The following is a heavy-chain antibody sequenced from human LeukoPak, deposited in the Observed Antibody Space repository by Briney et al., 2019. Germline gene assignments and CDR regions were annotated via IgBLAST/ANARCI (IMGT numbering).Heavy chain of an antibody. V-gene: IGHV4-59*12. Sequence: SETLSLTCTVSGGSINNYYWSWIRQPPGKGLEWLGYIYYTGSTNYNPSLKSRVTISVDTSKNQFSLKLSSVTAADTAVYYCARVVAGASPLFDYWGQGTLVTVSS. J-gene: IGHJ4*02. D-gene: IGHD5-12*01. CDR1: GGSINNYY. CDR3: ARVVAGASPLFDY. CDR2: IYYTGST.